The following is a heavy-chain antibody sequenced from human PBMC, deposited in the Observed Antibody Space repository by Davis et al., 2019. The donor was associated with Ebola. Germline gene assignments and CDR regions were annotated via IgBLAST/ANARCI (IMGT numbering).Heavy chain of an antibody. V-gene: IGHV4-34*01. CDR1: GGSFSGYY. CDR2: INHSGST. Sequence: MPSETLSLTCAVYGGSFSGYYWSWIRQPPGKGLEWIGEINHSGSTNYNPSLKSRVTISVDTSKNQFSLKLSSVTAADTAVYYCATSTTVTTWRYYYYGMDVWGQGTTVTVSS. J-gene: IGHJ6*02. CDR3: ATSTTVTTWRYYYYGMDV. D-gene: IGHD4-11*01.